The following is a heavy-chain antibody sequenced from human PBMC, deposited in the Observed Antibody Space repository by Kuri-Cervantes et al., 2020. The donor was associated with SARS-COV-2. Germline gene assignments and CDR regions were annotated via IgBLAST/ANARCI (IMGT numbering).Heavy chain of an antibody. J-gene: IGHJ4*02. D-gene: IGHD3-3*01. V-gene: IGHV1-46*01. CDR1: GYTLTELS. CDR2: INPSGGST. CDR3: ARDWGQSRYDFWSGYALGY. Sequence: ASVKVSCKVSGYTLTELSMHWVRQAPGQGLEWMGIINPSGGSTSYAQKFQGRVTMTRDTSTSTVYMELSSLRSEDTAVYYCARDWGQSRYDFWSGYALGYWGQGTLVTVSS.